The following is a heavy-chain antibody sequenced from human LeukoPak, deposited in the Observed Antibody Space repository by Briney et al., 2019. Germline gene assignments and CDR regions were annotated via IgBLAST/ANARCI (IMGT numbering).Heavy chain of an antibody. CDR2: INTNTGNP. D-gene: IGHD3-10*01. J-gene: IGHJ3*02. CDR3: ATHMIRGVIGAFDI. CDR1: GYTLTKYP. Sequence: GASVKVSCKASGYTLTKYPMNWVRQAPGQGLEWRGWINTNTGNPTYAQDLTGRVVFSLDTSVSTAYLQISSLKAEDTAAYYCATHMIRGVIGAFDIWGQGTMVTVSS. V-gene: IGHV7-4-1*02.